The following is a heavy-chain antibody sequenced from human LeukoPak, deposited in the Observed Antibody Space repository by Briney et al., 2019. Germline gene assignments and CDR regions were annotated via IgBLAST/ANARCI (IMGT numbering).Heavy chain of an antibody. CDR3: ARGGHLYSSNYYYYYMDV. D-gene: IGHD6-13*01. CDR1: GGSFSGYY. V-gene: IGHV4-34*01. J-gene: IGHJ6*03. CDR2: INHSGST. Sequence: SETLSLTCAVDGGSFSGYYWSWIRQPPGKGLQWIGEINHSGSTNYNPSLKSRVTISVDTSKNQFSLKLSSVTAADTAVYYCARGGHLYSSNYYYYYMDVWGKGTTVTVSS.